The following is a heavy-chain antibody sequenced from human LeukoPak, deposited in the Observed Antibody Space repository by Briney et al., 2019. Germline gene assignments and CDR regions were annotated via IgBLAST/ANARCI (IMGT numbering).Heavy chain of an antibody. CDR2: IYTSGST. D-gene: IGHD3-10*01. Sequence: PSETLSLTCTVSGGSTNTDYWSWIRQPAGKGLEWLGRIYTSGSTDYNPSLNSRLTMSLDTSQNQFSLSLRSVTAADTAVYYCARGPLYYYGSGSYPPMDVWGKGTTVTISS. CDR1: GGSTNTDY. J-gene: IGHJ6*03. CDR3: ARGPLYYYGSGSYPPMDV. V-gene: IGHV4-4*07.